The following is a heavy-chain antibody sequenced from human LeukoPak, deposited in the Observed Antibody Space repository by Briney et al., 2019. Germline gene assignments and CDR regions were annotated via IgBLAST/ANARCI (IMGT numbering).Heavy chain of an antibody. Sequence: QTGGSLRLSCAASGFTFSSYGMHWVRQARGKGLEWVAFIRYDGSNKYYADSVKGRFTISRDNSKNTLYLQMNSLRAEDTAVYYCAKDQVRIAAAGTPLDYWGQGTLVTVSS. CDR1: GFTFSSYG. V-gene: IGHV3-30*02. D-gene: IGHD6-13*01. J-gene: IGHJ4*02. CDR2: IRYDGSNK. CDR3: AKDQVRIAAAGTPLDY.